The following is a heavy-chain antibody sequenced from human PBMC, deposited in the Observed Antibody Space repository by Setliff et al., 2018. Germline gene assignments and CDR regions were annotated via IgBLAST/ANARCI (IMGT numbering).Heavy chain of an antibody. CDR1: GFTFSSYA. Sequence: GGSLRLSCAASGFTFSSYAMHWVRQAPGKGLEWVAVISYDGSNKYYADSVKGRFTISRDNSKNTLYLQMNSLRAEDTAVYYCARGSVQFLEWLFCYFDYWGQGTLVTVSS. J-gene: IGHJ4*02. V-gene: IGHV3-30*04. CDR2: ISYDGSNK. D-gene: IGHD3-3*01. CDR3: ARGSVQFLEWLFCYFDY.